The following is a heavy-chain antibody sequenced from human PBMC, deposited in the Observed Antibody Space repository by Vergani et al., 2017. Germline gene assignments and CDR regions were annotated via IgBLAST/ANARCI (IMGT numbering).Heavy chain of an antibody. D-gene: IGHD2-2*01. CDR2: IYYSGST. Sequence: QVQLQESGPGLVKPSETLSLTCTVSGGSISSYYWSWIRQPPGKGLEWIGYIYYSGSTNYNPSLKSRVTISVDTSKNQFSLKLSSVTAADTAVYYCARPQVQYCSSTSCYSGWFDPWGQGTLVTVSS. CDR3: ARPQVQYCSSTSCYSGWFDP. V-gene: IGHV4-59*01. J-gene: IGHJ5*02. CDR1: GGSISSYY.